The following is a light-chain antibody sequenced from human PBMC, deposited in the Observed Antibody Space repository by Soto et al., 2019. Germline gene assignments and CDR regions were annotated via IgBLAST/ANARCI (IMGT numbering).Light chain of an antibody. CDR1: YSVSTN. J-gene: IGKJ1*01. V-gene: IGKV3-15*01. CDR2: RAS. Sequence: PVESATLSCRASYSVSTNLAWYQQTPGQAPRLLIYRASTRHTDIPVRFSGSGSGAEFTLTISNLQPEDVAVYYCQRYNSAPRTFGQGTKVDIK. CDR3: QRYNSAPRT.